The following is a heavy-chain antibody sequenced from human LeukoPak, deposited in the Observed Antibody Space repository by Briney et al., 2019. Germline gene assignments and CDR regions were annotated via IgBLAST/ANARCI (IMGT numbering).Heavy chain of an antibody. D-gene: IGHD3-22*01. Sequence: SETLSLTCTVSGGSISSYYWSWIRQPPGKGLEWIGYIYYSGSTNYNPSLKSRVTISVDTSKNQFSLNLSSVTAADTAVYYCARSSGYYRNFDYWGQGTLVTVSS. CDR3: ARSSGYYRNFDY. V-gene: IGHV4-59*01. CDR2: IYYSGST. J-gene: IGHJ4*02. CDR1: GGSISSYY.